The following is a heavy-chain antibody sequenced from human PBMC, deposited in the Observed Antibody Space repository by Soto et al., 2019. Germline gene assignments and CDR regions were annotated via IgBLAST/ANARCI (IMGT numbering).Heavy chain of an antibody. CDR1: GYTFTSYD. Sequence: QVQLVQSGAEVKKPGGSVKVSCKASGYTFTSYDINWVRQASGQGLEWVGWMNPNTGDTGYAQKFQGRVTMTRNTSTSTAYMELSSLRSEDTAVYYCARGLKMVRGVIIAYFDPWGQGTLVTVSS. J-gene: IGHJ5*02. D-gene: IGHD3-10*01. CDR2: MNPNTGDT. V-gene: IGHV1-8*01. CDR3: ARGLKMVRGVIIAYFDP.